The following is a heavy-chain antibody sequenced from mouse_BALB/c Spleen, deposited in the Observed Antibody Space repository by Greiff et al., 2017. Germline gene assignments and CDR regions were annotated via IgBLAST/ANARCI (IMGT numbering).Heavy chain of an antibody. CDR1: GFSLTSYG. V-gene: IGHV2-4-1*01. Sequence: VKLQESGPGLVQPSQSLSITCTVSGFSLTSYGVHWVRQSPGKGLEWLGVIWSGGSTDSNAAFISRLSISKDNSKSQVFFKMNSLQADDTAIYYCARNGGPYDGYYVGFAYWGQGTLVTVSA. D-gene: IGHD2-3*01. CDR3: ARNGGPYDGYYVGFAY. J-gene: IGHJ3*01. CDR2: IWSGGST.